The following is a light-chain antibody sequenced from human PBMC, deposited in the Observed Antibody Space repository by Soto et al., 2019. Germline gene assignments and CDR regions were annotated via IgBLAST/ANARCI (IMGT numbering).Light chain of an antibody. Sequence: EIVLTQSPGPLSLSPGERAALSCRASQSVSSSDLAWYQQKPGQAPRHLIYGASSRATGIPDRFSGSGSGTDFTLTISRLEPEDFAVYYCQQYGSSPQGLAFGGGTKVEIK. CDR1: QSVSSSD. V-gene: IGKV3-20*01. J-gene: IGKJ4*01. CDR3: QQYGSSPQGLA. CDR2: GAS.